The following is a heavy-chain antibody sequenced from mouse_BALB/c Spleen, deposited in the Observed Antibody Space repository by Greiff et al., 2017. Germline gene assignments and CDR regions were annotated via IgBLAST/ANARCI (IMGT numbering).Heavy chain of an antibody. D-gene: IGHD1-1*01. CDR3: TREGYGSSYAMDY. V-gene: IGHV5-6-3*01. CDR2: INSNGGST. Sequence: EVQGVESGGGLVQPGGSLKLSCAASGFTFSSYGMSWVRQTPDKRLELVATINSNGGSTYYPDSVKGRFTISRDNAKNTLYLQMSSLKSEDTAMYYCTREGYGSSYAMDYWGQGTSVTVSS. J-gene: IGHJ4*01. CDR1: GFTFSSYG.